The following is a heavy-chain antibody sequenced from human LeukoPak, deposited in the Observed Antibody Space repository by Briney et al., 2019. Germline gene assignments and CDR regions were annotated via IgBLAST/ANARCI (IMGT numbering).Heavy chain of an antibody. Sequence: GGSLRLSCAASGFTFSSYWMNWVRQAPGKGLEWVANIKQDGSDKYYVDSVKGRFTISRDNAKNSLYLHMNGLRVEDTAIYYCARDERWIQFNYWGQGTLVTVSS. CDR1: GFTFSSYW. V-gene: IGHV3-7*03. CDR3: ARDERWIQFNY. J-gene: IGHJ4*02. D-gene: IGHD5-18*01. CDR2: IKQDGSDK.